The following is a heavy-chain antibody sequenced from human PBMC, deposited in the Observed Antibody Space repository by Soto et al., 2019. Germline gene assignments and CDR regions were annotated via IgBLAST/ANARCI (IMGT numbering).Heavy chain of an antibody. CDR2: IYYSGST. D-gene: IGHD3-3*01. CDR3: ACPGEYYDFWSGYPDWYFDL. Sequence: SETLSLTCTVSGGSISSSSYYWGWIRQPPGKGLEWIGSIYYSGSTYYNPSLKSRVTISVDTSKNQFSLKLSSVTAADTAVYYCACPGEYYDFWSGYPDWYFDLWGRGTLVTVSS. J-gene: IGHJ2*01. V-gene: IGHV4-39*01. CDR1: GGSISSSSYY.